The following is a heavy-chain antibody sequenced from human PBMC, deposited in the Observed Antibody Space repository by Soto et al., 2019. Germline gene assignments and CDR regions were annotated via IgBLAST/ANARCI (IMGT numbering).Heavy chain of an antibody. J-gene: IGHJ6*02. V-gene: IGHV4-59*12. CDR1: GGSISSYY. CDR2: IYYSGST. D-gene: IGHD2-15*01. CDR3: ARESRGWFPTYGMDV. Sequence: SETLSLTCTVSGGSISSYYWSWIRQPPGKGLEWIGYIYYSGSTNYNPSLKSRVTISVDTSKNQFSLKLSSVTAADTAVYYCARESRGWFPTYGMDVWGQGTTVTV.